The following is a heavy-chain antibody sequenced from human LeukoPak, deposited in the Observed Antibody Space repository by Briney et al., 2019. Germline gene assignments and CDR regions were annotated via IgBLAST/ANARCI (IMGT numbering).Heavy chain of an antibody. CDR3: ARDLPSYGSPGTFWYFAV. J-gene: IGHJ2*01. CDR2: IYYSGST. D-gene: IGHD5-18*01. V-gene: IGHV4-39*07. Sequence: SETLSLTCTVSGGSISSSSYYWGWIRQPPGKGLEWIGSIYYSGSTYYNPSLKSRVTISVDTSKNQFSLKLSSVTAADTAVYYCARDLPSYGSPGTFWYFAVWGRGTLVTVSS. CDR1: GGSISSSSYY.